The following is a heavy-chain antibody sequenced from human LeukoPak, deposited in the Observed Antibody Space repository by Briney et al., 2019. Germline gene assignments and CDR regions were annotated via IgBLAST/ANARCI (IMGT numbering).Heavy chain of an antibody. CDR3: AKRLSFGVAIGDFDY. D-gene: IGHD3-3*01. CDR2: VIGSGHST. V-gene: IGHV3-23*01. J-gene: IGHJ4*02. CDR1: GFTFSSYA. Sequence: PGGTLRLSCAASGFTFSSYAMSWVRGAPGQGLQCVSAVIGSGHSTDSADSVKGRFTISSDTSMDTLYLQMNSLRAEDTAIYYCAKRLSFGVAIGDFDYWGQGTLVTVSS.